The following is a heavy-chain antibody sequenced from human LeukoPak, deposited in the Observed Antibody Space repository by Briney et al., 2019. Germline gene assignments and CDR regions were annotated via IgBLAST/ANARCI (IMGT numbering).Heavy chain of an antibody. V-gene: IGHV1-2*02. Sequence: ASVKVSCKASGYTFTGYYMHWVRQAPGQGLEWMGWINPNSGGTNYAQKFQGRVTMTRDTSISTAYMELSRLRSDNTAVYYCARDEGTYQRGPFEFWGQGTLVTVSS. CDR2: INPNSGGT. CDR3: ARDEGTYQRGPFEF. D-gene: IGHD2-2*01. CDR1: GYTFTGYY. J-gene: IGHJ4*02.